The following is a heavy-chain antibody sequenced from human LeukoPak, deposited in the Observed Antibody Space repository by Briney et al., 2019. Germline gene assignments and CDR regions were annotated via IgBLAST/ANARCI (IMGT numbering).Heavy chain of an antibody. J-gene: IGHJ6*03. Sequence: GGSLRLSCAASGFTFSSYSMNWVRQAPGKGLEWVSYISSSSSTIYYADSVKGRFTISRDNAKNSLYLQMNSLRAEDTAVYYCARDLPGYCSSTSCYGPLRSYYMDVWGKGTTVTVSS. V-gene: IGHV3-48*01. CDR1: GFTFSSYS. D-gene: IGHD2-2*01. CDR3: ARDLPGYCSSTSCYGPLRSYYMDV. CDR2: ISSSSSTI.